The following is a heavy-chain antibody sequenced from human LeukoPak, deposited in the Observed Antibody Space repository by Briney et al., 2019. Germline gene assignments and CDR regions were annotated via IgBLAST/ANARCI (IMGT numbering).Heavy chain of an antibody. CDR3: AKWQYYDSSGYPIDY. Sequence: GRSLRLSCVASGSTFSTYGMHWVRQAPGKGLEWVSAISGSGGSTYYADSVKGRFTISRDNSKNTLYLQMNSLRAEDTAVYYCAKWQYYDSSGYPIDYWGQGTLVTVSS. J-gene: IGHJ4*02. CDR1: GSTFSTYG. CDR2: ISGSGGST. V-gene: IGHV3-23*01. D-gene: IGHD3-22*01.